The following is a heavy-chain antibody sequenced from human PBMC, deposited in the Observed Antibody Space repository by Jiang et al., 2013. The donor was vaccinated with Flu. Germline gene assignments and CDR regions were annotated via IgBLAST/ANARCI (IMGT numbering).Heavy chain of an antibody. CDR3: ARDSYYGSGSRYYYGMDV. Sequence: SQTLSLTCAISGDSVSSNSAAWNWIRQSPSRGLEWLGRTYYRSKWYNDYAVSVKSRITINPDTSKNQFSLQLNSVTPEDTAVYYCARDSYYGSGSRYYYGMDVWGQGTTVTVSS. CDR2: TYYRSKWYN. V-gene: IGHV6-1*01. D-gene: IGHD3-10*01. CDR1: GDSVSSNSAA. J-gene: IGHJ6*02.